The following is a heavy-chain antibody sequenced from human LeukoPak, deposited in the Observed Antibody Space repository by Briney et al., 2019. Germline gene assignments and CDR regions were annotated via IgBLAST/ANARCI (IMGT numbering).Heavy chain of an antibody. Sequence: GASVTVSFKSSGYTFTYYYMHWVRQAPGQGLEWMGWINPNTGGTRSAQKFQGRVTLTRDTSISTAYMELSRLTSDDTAVYYCVRAGFCGSGCYYYFDYWGQGSQVTVSA. V-gene: IGHV1-2*02. CDR1: GYTFTYYY. D-gene: IGHD2-21*02. J-gene: IGHJ4*02. CDR3: VRAGFCGSGCYYYFDY. CDR2: INPNTGGT.